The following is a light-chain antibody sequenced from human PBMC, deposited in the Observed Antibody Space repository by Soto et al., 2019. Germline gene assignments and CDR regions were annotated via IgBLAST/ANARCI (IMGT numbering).Light chain of an antibody. CDR3: SSFTDTGTVM. J-gene: IGLJ3*02. V-gene: IGLV2-14*03. CDR2: DVS. CDR1: SSDVRAYHS. Sequence: QSALTQPASVSGSPGQSFTISCTGTSSDVRAYHSVSWYQQHPGKAPKLIIFDVSNRPSGVSDRFSGSKSGNTASLTISGLQAEDEADYYCSSFTDTGTVMFGGGTKLTVL.